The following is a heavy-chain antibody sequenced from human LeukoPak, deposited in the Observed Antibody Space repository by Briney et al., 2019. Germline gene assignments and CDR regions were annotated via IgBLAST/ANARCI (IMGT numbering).Heavy chain of an antibody. CDR3: ARAPGYGSGTMNFDY. CDR1: GYTFTGYY. V-gene: IGHV1-2*02. Sequence: ASVKVSCKASGYTFTGYYMHWVRQAPGQGLEWMGWINPNSGGTNYAQKFQGRVTMTRDTSISTAYMELSRLRSDDTAVYYCARAPGYGSGTMNFDYWGQGTLVTVSS. D-gene: IGHD3-10*01. CDR2: INPNSGGT. J-gene: IGHJ4*02.